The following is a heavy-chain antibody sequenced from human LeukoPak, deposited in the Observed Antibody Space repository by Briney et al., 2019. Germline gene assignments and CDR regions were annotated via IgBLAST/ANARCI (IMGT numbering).Heavy chain of an antibody. CDR1: GGSSSGYY. Sequence: SETLSLTCAVYGGSSSGYYWSWIRQPPGKGREWIGEINHSGSTNYNPSLKSRVTISVDTSKNQFSLKLSSVTAADTAVYYCARVVPHYYGSDYWGQGTLVTVSS. CDR3: ARVVPHYYGSDY. V-gene: IGHV4-34*01. D-gene: IGHD3-10*01. CDR2: INHSGST. J-gene: IGHJ4*02.